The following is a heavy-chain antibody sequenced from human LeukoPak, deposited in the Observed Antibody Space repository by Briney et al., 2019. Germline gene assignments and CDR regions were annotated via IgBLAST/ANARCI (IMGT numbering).Heavy chain of an antibody. CDR2: IYHSGST. J-gene: IGHJ6*03. CDR1: GYSISSGYY. V-gene: IGHV4-38-2*01. D-gene: IGHD4-11*01. Sequence: PSETLSLTCAVSGYSISSGYYWGWIRPPPGKGLEWIGNIYHSGSTYYNPSLKSRVTISVDTSKNQFSLKLSSVTAADTAVYYCARLTTNYYYYYMDVWGKGTTVTVSS. CDR3: ARLTTNYYYYYMDV.